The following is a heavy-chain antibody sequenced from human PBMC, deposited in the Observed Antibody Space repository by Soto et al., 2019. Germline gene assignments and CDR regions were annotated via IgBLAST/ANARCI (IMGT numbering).Heavy chain of an antibody. J-gene: IGHJ6*03. V-gene: IGHV1-8*01. CDR3: ARGLSTISYYYYYMDV. CDR1: GYTFTSYD. D-gene: IGHD3-9*01. CDR2: MNPNSGNT. Sequence: ASVKVSCKASGYTFTSYDINWVRQATGQGLEWMGWMNPNSGNTGYAQKFQGRATMTRNTSISTAYMELSSLRSEDTAVYYCARGLSTISYYYYYMDVWGKGTTVTVSS.